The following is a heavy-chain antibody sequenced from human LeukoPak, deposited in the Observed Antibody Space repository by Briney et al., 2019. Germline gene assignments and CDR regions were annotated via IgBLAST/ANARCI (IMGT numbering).Heavy chain of an antibody. CDR1: GISFLSYG. Sequence: PGGSLRLSCAASGISFLSYGMHWVRQAPGKGLEWVAVISYDGSNQYYADSVKGRFTISRDNSENTPYLQMNSLRAEDTAVYYCARDSPYFDYWGQGTLVTVSS. CDR2: ISYDGSNQ. CDR3: ARDSPYFDY. V-gene: IGHV3-30*03. J-gene: IGHJ4*02.